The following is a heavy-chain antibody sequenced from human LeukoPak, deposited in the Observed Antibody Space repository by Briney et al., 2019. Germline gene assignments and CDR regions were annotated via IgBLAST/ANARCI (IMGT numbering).Heavy chain of an antibody. V-gene: IGHV4-59*01. J-gene: IGHJ4*02. Sequence: SETLSLTCTVSGGSISSYYWSWIRQPPGKGLEWIGYIYYSGSTNYNPSLKSRVTISVDTSKNQFSLKLSSVTAADMAVYYCARLSYYYDSSGYYYPIFDYWGQGTLVTVSS. CDR1: GGSISSYY. CDR3: ARLSYYYDSSGYYYPIFDY. CDR2: IYYSGST. D-gene: IGHD3-22*01.